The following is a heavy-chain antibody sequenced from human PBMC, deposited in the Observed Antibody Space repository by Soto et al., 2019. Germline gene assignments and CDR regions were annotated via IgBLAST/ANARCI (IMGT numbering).Heavy chain of an antibody. CDR1: GFTFSSYA. CDR3: AKDVAYDYIWGSDVYFDY. V-gene: IGHV3-23*01. CDR2: ISGSGGST. Sequence: GGSLRLSCAASGFTFSSYAMSWVRQAPGKGLEWVSAISGSGGSTYYADSVKGRFTISRDNSKNTLYLQMNSLRAEDTAVYYCAKDVAYDYIWGSDVYFDYWGQGTLVTVSS. J-gene: IGHJ4*02. D-gene: IGHD3-16*01.